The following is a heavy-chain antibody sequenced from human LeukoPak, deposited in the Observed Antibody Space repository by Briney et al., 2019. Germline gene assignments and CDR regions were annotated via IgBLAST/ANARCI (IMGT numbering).Heavy chain of an antibody. CDR3: ARYADSSGYYYYPDAFDI. CDR1: GFTFSYYY. Sequence: GGSLRLSYAASGFTFSYYYMSWIRQAPGKGLEWVSYISSSGSTIYYADSVKGRFTISRDNAKNSLYLQMNSLRAEDTAVYYCARYADSSGYYYYPDAFDIWGQGTMVTVSS. J-gene: IGHJ3*02. D-gene: IGHD3-22*01. CDR2: ISSSGSTI. V-gene: IGHV3-11*01.